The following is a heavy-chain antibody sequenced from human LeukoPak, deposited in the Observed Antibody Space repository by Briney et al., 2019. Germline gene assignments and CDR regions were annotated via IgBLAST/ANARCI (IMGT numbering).Heavy chain of an antibody. CDR1: GFTFSSYG. V-gene: IGHV3-30*18. CDR3: AKDGGANWGVLDY. CDR2: ISYDGSNK. Sequence: GRSLRLSCAASGFTFSSYGMHWVRQAPGKGLGWVAVISYDGSNKYYADSVKGRFTISRDNSKNTLYLQMNSLRAEDTAVYYCAKDGGANWGVLDYWGQGTLVTVSS. D-gene: IGHD7-27*01. J-gene: IGHJ4*02.